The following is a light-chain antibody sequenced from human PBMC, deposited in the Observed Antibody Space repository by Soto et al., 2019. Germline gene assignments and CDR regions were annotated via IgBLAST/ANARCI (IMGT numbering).Light chain of an antibody. J-gene: IGKJ5*01. Sequence: EIVMTQSAATLSVSLGERATLSCRASQSVTTKLAWYQHKPGQAPRLLISGASSRASGVPDRFSGSGSETDFTLIISRLQPEDFALYYCQQYGGSPITFGQRTRLAIK. CDR3: QQYGGSPIT. CDR1: QSVTTK. CDR2: GAS. V-gene: IGKV3-20*01.